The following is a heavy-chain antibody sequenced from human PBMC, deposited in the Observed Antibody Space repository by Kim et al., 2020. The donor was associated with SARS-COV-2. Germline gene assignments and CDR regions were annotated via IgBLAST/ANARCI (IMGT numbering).Heavy chain of an antibody. CDR3: ATSSKVVEAFDI. J-gene: IGHJ3*02. CDR2: IIPMLGMT. CDR1: GGTFGNSA. V-gene: IGHV1-69*04. Sequence: SVKVSCKASGGTFGNSAVSWVRQAPGQGLEWMGRIIPMLGMTDYAEKFQGKITITADKSTNEVFMDLRSLIFEDTAVYYCATSSKVVEAFDIWGQGTVVTVTS. D-gene: IGHD3-22*01.